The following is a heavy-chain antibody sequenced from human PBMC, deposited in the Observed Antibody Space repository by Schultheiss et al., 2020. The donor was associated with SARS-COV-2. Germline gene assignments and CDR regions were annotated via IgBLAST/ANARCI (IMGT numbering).Heavy chain of an antibody. D-gene: IGHD6-19*01. CDR2: LSYSGIT. CDR3: ARGIFGPAVACLYFQQ. V-gene: IGHV4-59*01. Sequence: SETLSLTCTVSGGSITGYYWSWIRQPPGKGLECIGSLSYSGITNYNPSLKSRVTTSVDTSKNQFSLKLSSVTAADKAVYYCARGIFGPAVACLYFQQWGQCTLVTVSS. J-gene: IGHJ1*01. CDR1: GGSITGYY.